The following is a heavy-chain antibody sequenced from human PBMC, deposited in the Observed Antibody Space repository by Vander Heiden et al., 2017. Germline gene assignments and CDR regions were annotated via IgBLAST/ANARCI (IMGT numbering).Heavy chain of an antibody. J-gene: IGHJ4*01. Sequence: EVQVLESGGGLVQSGGSLRRSCVDAGFTFSDFAMGWVRQAPGKGLEWVSGLSASGESIYYADSVRGRFTISRDNSKNTISLQMNSLRSEDTAVYYCAKDAFGQPKYYFDYWGLGTLVTVSS. CDR3: AKDAFGQPKYYFDY. D-gene: IGHD3-16*01. V-gene: IGHV3-23*01. CDR2: LSASGESI. CDR1: GFTFSDFA.